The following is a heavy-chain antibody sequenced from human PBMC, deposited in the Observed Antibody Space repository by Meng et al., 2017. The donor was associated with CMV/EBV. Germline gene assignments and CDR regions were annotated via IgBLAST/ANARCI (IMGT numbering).Heavy chain of an antibody. D-gene: IGHD3-16*01. V-gene: IGHV3-30*18. CDR1: GFIFSNYG. J-gene: IGHJ4*02. CDR3: AKKGPLLGAYFESLDY. Sequence: SGFIFSNYGMHWVRQAPGKGLEWVAVISYDGSDKYYADSVKGRFTISRDNSKNTLYLQMNSLRAEDTAVYYCAKKGPLLGAYFESLDYWGQGALVTVSS. CDR2: ISYDGSDK.